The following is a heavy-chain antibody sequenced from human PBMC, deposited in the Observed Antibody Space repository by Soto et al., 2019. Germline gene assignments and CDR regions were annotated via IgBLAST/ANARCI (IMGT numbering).Heavy chain of an antibody. J-gene: IGHJ4*02. CDR1: GGSISSYY. V-gene: IGHV4-59*01. CDR2: IYDSGST. D-gene: IGHD3-22*01. CDR3: ARDLSSGYYVFDY. Sequence: PSETLSLTCTISGGSISSYYWSWIRQPPGKGLEWIGYIYDSGSTNYNPSLKSRVTISLDTSKNQFSLKLSSATAADTAVYYCARDLSSGYYVFDYWGQGTLVTVSS.